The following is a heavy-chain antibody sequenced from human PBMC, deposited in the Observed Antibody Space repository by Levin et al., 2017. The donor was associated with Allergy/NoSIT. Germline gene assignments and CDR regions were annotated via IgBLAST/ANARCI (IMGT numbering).Heavy chain of an antibody. CDR1: GYTFTSYG. V-gene: IGHV1-18*01. J-gene: IGHJ6*02. Sequence: ASVKVSCKASGYTFTSYGISWVRQAPGQGLEWMGWISAYNGNTNYAQKLQGRVTMTTDTSTSTAYMELRSLRSDDTAVYYCARDYGSYYNYYYGMDVWGQGTTVTVSS. CDR2: ISAYNGNT. CDR3: ARDYGSYYNYYYGMDV. D-gene: IGHD1-26*01.